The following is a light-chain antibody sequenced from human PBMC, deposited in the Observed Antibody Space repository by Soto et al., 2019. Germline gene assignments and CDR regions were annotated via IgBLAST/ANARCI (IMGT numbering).Light chain of an antibody. Sequence: EIVLTQSPGTLPLSPGERTTFSCRASQSVSSSYLAGYQQKPGQAPRLLIYGASSRATGIPDRFSGSGSGTDFTLTISRLEPEDFAVYYCQQYGSSPGTFGPGTKVDIK. CDR3: QQYGSSPGT. CDR2: GAS. V-gene: IGKV3-20*01. CDR1: QSVSSSY. J-gene: IGKJ3*01.